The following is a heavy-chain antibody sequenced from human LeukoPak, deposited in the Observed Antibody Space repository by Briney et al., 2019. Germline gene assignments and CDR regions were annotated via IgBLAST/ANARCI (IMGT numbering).Heavy chain of an antibody. CDR3: ARRGIAVAEKVWYFDY. Sequence: GSLRLSCAASGFTFSSYAMSWIRQAPGKGLEWIGEINHSGSTNYNPSLKSRVTISVDTSKNQFSLKLSSVTAADTAVYYCARRGIAVAEKVWYFDYWGQGTLVTVSS. V-gene: IGHV4-34*01. CDR2: INHSGST. D-gene: IGHD6-19*01. J-gene: IGHJ4*02. CDR1: GFTFSSYA.